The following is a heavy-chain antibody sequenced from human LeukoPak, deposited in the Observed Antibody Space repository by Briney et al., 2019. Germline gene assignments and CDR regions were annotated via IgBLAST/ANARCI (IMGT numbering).Heavy chain of an antibody. D-gene: IGHD3-10*01. CDR1: GFTFSTYV. CDR3: AKDGVWFGDLSDSNSGDY. J-gene: IGHJ4*02. V-gene: IGHV3-23*01. Sequence: PGGSLRHSCAASGFTFSTYVMTWVRQAPGKGLEWVSAISGSGGSTYYADSVKGRFTISRDNSKNTLYLQMNSLRAEDTAVYYCAKDGVWFGDLSDSNSGDYWGQGTLVTVSS. CDR2: ISGSGGST.